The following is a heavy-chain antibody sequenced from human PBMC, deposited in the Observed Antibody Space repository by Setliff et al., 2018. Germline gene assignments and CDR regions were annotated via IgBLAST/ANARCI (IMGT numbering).Heavy chain of an antibody. D-gene: IGHD1-26*01. CDR3: AREGGGSYLNWYFDL. J-gene: IGHJ2*01. CDR1: GGSISSGGYY. CDR2: IYYSGST. V-gene: IGHV4-31*11. Sequence: SETLSLTCAVSGGSISSGGYYWSWIRQHPGKGLEWIGYIYYSGSTYYNPSLKSRVTISVDTSKNQFSLKLSSVTAADTAVFYCAREGGGSYLNWYFDLWGRGTLVTVSS.